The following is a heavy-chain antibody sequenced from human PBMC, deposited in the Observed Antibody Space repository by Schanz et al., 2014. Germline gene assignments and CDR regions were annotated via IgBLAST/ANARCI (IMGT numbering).Heavy chain of an antibody. Sequence: QGQLVESGGGVVQPGKSLRLSCATSGFIFRSFGIHWVRQAPGKGLEWVAVIWSDGTNEYYADSVKGRFTISGDSSKYTVYLQMNSLRDDDTAVYYCAKGPYYYYYMDVWGNGTTVTVAS. CDR3: AKGPYYYYYMDV. CDR2: IWSDGTNE. CDR1: GFIFRSFG. V-gene: IGHV3-33*06. J-gene: IGHJ6*03.